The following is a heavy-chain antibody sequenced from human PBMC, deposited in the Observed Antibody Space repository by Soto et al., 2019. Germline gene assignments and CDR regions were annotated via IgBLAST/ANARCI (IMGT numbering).Heavy chain of an antibody. D-gene: IGHD6-19*01. V-gene: IGHV5-10-1*01. CDR2: IDPSDSYI. Sequence: PGESLKISCKTSGYTFSGHWISWVRQVHGKGLQWMGNIDPSDSYINYNPAFRGHVTFSVDKSNSTAYLHWRSLGPSDTSIYDCARHGAAIWLGYWGQGTLVTVSS. J-gene: IGHJ4*02. CDR1: GYTFSGHW. CDR3: ARHGAAIWLGY.